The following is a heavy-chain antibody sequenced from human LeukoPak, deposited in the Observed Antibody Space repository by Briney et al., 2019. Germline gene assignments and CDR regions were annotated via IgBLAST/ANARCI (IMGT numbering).Heavy chain of an antibody. CDR1: GGSISSGSYY. V-gene: IGHV4-61*02. D-gene: IGHD5-18*01. J-gene: IGHJ4*02. Sequence: SQTLSLTCTVSGGSISSGSYYWSWIRQPAGKGLEWIGRIYTSGSTNYNPSLKSRVTISVDTSKNQFSLKLSSVTAADTAVYYCASGYSYGAPYYFDYWGQGTLVTVSS. CDR3: ASGYSYGAPYYFDY. CDR2: IYTSGST.